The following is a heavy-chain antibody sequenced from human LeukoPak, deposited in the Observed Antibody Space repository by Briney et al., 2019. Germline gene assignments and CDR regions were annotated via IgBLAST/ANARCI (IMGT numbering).Heavy chain of an antibody. CDR1: GGSINSGDYY. D-gene: IGHD3-22*01. J-gene: IGHJ2*01. V-gene: IGHV4-30-4*08. Sequence: SETLSLTCTVSGGSINSGDYYWSWIRQPPGKGLEWIGYIYYSGSTYYNPSLKSRVTISVDTSKNQFSLKLSSVTAADTAVYYCAREGYYDSSGRFGYFDLWGRGTLVTVSS. CDR3: AREGYYDSSGRFGYFDL. CDR2: IYYSGST.